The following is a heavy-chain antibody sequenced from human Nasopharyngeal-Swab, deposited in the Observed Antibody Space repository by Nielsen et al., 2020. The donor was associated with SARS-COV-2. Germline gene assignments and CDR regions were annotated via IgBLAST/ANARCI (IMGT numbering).Heavy chain of an antibody. CDR3: ARGDDYGYYFDY. CDR1: GFTFSSYW. V-gene: IGHV3-7*01. Sequence: GESLKISCAASGFTFSSYWMSWVRQAPGKGLEWVANIEQDGSEKYYVDSVKGRFTISRDNAKNSLYLQMNSLRAEDTAVYYCARGDDYGYYFDYWGQGTLVTVSS. J-gene: IGHJ4*02. D-gene: IGHD4-17*01. CDR2: IEQDGSEK.